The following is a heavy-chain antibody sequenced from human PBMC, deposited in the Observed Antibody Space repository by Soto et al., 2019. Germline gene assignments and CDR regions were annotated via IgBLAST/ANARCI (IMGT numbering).Heavy chain of an antibody. D-gene: IGHD3-3*01. Sequence: PSGSLGLACAACGVSFRSSEVDGVCQAQGKGLEWVSYISSSGSTIYYADSVKGRFTISRDNTKNSLYLQMNSLRAEDTAVYYCARAQEIDNLWSLGDYYTMDVWGQGPTVTVS. V-gene: IGHV3-48*03. CDR2: ISSSGSTI. CDR3: ARAQEIDNLWSLGDYYTMDV. CDR1: GVSFRSSE. J-gene: IGHJ6*02.